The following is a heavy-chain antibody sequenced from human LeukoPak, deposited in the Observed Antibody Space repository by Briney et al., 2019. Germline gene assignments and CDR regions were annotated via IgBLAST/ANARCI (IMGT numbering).Heavy chain of an antibody. Sequence: GGSLRLSCAASGFPLSSYAMSWVRQAPGRGLEWVSATSSSDAGTYYADSVRGRFTISRDNSKNTLYLQMNSLRVEDAAVYYCARSSRELGGYAPWELMPPFDYWGQGTLVTVSS. CDR3: ARSSRELGGYAPWELMPPFDY. J-gene: IGHJ4*02. D-gene: IGHD1-7*01. V-gene: IGHV3-23*01. CDR1: GFPLSSYA. CDR2: TSSSDAGT.